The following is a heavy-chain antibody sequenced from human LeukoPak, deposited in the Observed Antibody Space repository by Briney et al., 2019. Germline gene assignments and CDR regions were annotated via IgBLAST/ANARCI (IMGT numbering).Heavy chain of an antibody. J-gene: IGHJ4*02. CDR1: GYTFTSYG. CDR2: ISAYNGNT. Sequence: GASVKVSCKASGYTFTSYGISWVRQAPGQGLEWMGWISAYNGNTNYAQKLQGRVTMTTDTSTSTAYMELRSLRSDDTAVYYCARDTWIAAAGHQIDYWGQGTLVTVSS. V-gene: IGHV1-18*01. D-gene: IGHD6-13*01. CDR3: ARDTWIAAAGHQIDY.